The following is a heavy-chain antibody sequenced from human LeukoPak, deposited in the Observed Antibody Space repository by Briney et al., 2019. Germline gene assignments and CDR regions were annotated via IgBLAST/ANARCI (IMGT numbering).Heavy chain of an antibody. CDR1: GFTFSSYW. Sequence: GGSLRLSCAAPGFTFSSYWMSWVRQAPGKGLEWVANIKQDGSEKYYVDSVKGRFTISRDNAKNSLYLQMNSLRAEDTAVYYCASQRAAFYGDDASFDYWGQGTLVTVSS. CDR3: ASQRAAFYGDDASFDY. D-gene: IGHD4-17*01. V-gene: IGHV3-7*01. J-gene: IGHJ4*02. CDR2: IKQDGSEK.